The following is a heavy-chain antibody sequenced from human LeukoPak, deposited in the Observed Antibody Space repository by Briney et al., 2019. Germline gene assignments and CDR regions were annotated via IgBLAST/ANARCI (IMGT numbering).Heavy chain of an antibody. Sequence: PGGSLRLSCTASGFTFSSYAMNWVRQAPGEGLEWVSTISTSGGSTYYADSVKGRFTISRDNSKNTLYLQVNSLRAEDTAIYYCAKGAGIQLWPSFVYWGQGTLVTVSS. CDR2: ISTSGGST. D-gene: IGHD5-18*01. CDR3: AKGAGIQLWPSFVY. CDR1: GFTFSSYA. J-gene: IGHJ4*02. V-gene: IGHV3-23*01.